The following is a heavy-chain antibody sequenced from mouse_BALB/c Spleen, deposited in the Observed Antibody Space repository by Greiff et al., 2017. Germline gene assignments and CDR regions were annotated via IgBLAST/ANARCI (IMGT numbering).Heavy chain of an antibody. J-gene: IGHJ4*01. CDR1: GYTFTSYT. Sequence: QVQLQQSGAELARPGASVKMSCKASGYTFTSYTMHWVRQRPGQGLEWIGYINPSSGCTNYNQKLKEKATLTADKSSSTAYMQLSSLTSEDSAVYYFARFPVVAKGVYDAMDYWGQGTSVTVSS. CDR3: ARFPVVAKGVYDAMDY. CDR2: INPSSGCT. D-gene: IGHD1-1*01. V-gene: IGHV1-4*01.